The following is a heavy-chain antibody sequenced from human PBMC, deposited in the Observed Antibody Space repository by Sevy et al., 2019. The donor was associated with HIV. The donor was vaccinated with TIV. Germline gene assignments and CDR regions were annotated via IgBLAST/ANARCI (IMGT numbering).Heavy chain of an antibody. J-gene: IGHJ4*02. D-gene: IGHD3-3*02. CDR1: GFAFGDYT. Sequence: GGSLRLSCAASGFAFGDYTMHWVRQAPGKGLEWVSGVSWNGGAIAYADSVKGRFAISRDDAKNSLYLQISGLRVADTALYFCARGTTWAGIEDYWGQGTLVTVSS. CDR3: ARGTTWAGIEDY. V-gene: IGHV3-9*01. CDR2: VSWNGGAI.